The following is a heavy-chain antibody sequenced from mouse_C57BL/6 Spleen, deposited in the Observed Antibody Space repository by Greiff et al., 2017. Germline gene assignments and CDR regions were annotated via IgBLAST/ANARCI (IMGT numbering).Heavy chain of an antibody. CDR2: ISYDGSN. CDR1: GYSITSGYY. J-gene: IGHJ3*01. D-gene: IGHD1-1*01. CDR3: ARSPFTKVVATPAY. V-gene: IGHV3-6*01. Sequence: EVKLMESGPGLVKPSQSLSLTCSVTGYSITSGYYWNWIRQFPGNRLEWIGYISYDGSNNYNPALKNRISITRDTSKNQFFLKLNTVTTEDTATYYCARSPFTKVVATPAYWGQGTLVTVSA.